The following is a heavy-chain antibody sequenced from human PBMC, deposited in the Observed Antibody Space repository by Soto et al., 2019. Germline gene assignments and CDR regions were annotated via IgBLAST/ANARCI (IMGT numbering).Heavy chain of an antibody. Sequence: GGSLRLSCAASGFTFSSYAMSWVRQAPGKGLQWVSAISGSGDATYYADSVKGRFTITRDNAKNTLFLQMNSLSAEDTALYYCTVVPAAIVDYWGVGALVTVSS. CDR2: ISGSGDAT. CDR3: TVVPAAIVDY. J-gene: IGHJ4*02. D-gene: IGHD2-2*01. CDR1: GFTFSSYA. V-gene: IGHV3-23*01.